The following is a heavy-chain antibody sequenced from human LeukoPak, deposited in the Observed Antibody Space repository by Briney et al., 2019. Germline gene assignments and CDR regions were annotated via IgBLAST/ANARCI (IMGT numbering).Heavy chain of an antibody. CDR2: INPHTGGT. CDR1: GGTFTGYY. D-gene: IGHD2-15*01. CDR3: ARPYCGGGSCHDYFDY. J-gene: IGHJ4*02. Sequence: GASVKVSCKASGGTFTGYYMHWVRQAPGQGLEWMGWINPHTGGTNYAQKFQGRVTMTRDASISTAYMELSRLRSDDTAVYYCARPYCGGGSCHDYFDYWGQGTLVTVSS. V-gene: IGHV1-2*02.